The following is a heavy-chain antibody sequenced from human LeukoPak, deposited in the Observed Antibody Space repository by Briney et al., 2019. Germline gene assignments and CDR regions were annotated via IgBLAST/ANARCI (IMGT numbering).Heavy chain of an antibody. CDR1: GGSISSYY. V-gene: IGHV4-59*01. Sequence: PSETLSLTCTVSGGSISSYYWSWIRQPPGKGLECIGYIYYSGGTNYNPSLKSRVTISVDTSKNQLSLRLSSVTAADTAVYYCARAGRCGWMGPFDYWGQGTLDTVSS. J-gene: IGHJ4*02. D-gene: IGHD6-19*01. CDR3: ARAGRCGWMGPFDY. CDR2: IYYSGGT.